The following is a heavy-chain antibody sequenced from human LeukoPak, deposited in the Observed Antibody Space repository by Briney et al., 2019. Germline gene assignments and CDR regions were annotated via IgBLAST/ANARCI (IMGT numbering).Heavy chain of an antibody. CDR1: GDSVSSNSAA. V-gene: IGHV6-1*01. CDR3: ARDQYSIAVAGHSNWFDP. D-gene: IGHD6-19*01. J-gene: IGHJ5*02. CDR2: TYYRSKWYN. Sequence: SQTLSLTCAISGDSVSSNSAAWNWIRQSPSRGLEWLGRTYYRSKWYNDYAVSVKSRITSNPDTSKNQFSLQLNSVTPEDTAVYYCARDQYSIAVAGHSNWFDPWGQGTLVTVSS.